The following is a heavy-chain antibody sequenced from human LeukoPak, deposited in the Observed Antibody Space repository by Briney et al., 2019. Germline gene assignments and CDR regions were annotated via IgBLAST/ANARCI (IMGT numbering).Heavy chain of an antibody. V-gene: IGHV3-11*06. J-gene: IGHJ4*02. CDR2: ISSSISYT. CDR3: ARAVAGDYFDY. Sequence: GGSLRLSCAASGFTFSDYYMSWIRQAPGKGLEWLSYISSSISYTNYADSVKGRFTISRDNAKNSLYLQMNSLRAEDTAVYYCARAVAGDYFDYWGQGTLVTVYS. D-gene: IGHD6-19*01. CDR1: GFTFSDYY.